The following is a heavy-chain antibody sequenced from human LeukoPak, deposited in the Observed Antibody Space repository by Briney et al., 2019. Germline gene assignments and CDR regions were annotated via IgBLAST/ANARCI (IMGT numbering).Heavy chain of an antibody. CDR3: AKDWHSNYVPYYMDV. D-gene: IGHD4-11*01. Sequence: PGGSLRRSCAASGFTFSSYAMSWVRQAPGKGLEWVSAISGSGGSTYYADSVKGRFTISRDNSKNTLYLQMNSLRAEDTAVYYCAKDWHSNYVPYYMDVWGKGTTVTVSS. CDR1: GFTFSSYA. CDR2: ISGSGGST. V-gene: IGHV3-23*01. J-gene: IGHJ6*03.